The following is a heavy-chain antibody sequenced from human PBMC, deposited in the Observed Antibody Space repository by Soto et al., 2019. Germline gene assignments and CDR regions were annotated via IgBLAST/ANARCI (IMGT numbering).Heavy chain of an antibody. CDR2: ISYDGSNK. V-gene: IGHV3-30-3*01. Sequence: GGSLRLSCAASGITFSSYAMHWVRKAPGKGLEWVAVISYDGSNKYYADSVKGRFTISRDNSKNTLYLQMNSLRAEDTAVYYCARDSSGWDAFDIWGQGTMVTVSS. D-gene: IGHD6-19*01. J-gene: IGHJ3*02. CDR3: ARDSSGWDAFDI. CDR1: GITFSSYA.